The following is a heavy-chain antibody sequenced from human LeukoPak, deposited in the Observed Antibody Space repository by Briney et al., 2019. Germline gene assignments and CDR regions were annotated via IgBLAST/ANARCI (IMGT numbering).Heavy chain of an antibody. J-gene: IGHJ4*02. V-gene: IGHV3-23*01. Sequence: GGSLRLSCAASGFTFSNYAMSWVRQAPGKGLEWVSAISVSGSDIYYADSVKGRFTISRDNSKNTLYLEMNSLRAEDTAAFYCAKGDRKRGYSYGVDDWGQGTLVTVSS. CDR1: GFTFSNYA. CDR3: AKGDRKRGYSYGVDD. D-gene: IGHD5-18*01. CDR2: ISVSGSDI.